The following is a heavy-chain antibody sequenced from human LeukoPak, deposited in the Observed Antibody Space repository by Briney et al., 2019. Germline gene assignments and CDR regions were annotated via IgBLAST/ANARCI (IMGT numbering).Heavy chain of an antibody. Sequence: PSETLSLTCTVSGGSISSSSYYWGWIRQPPGKGLEWIGSIYYSGSTYYNPSLKSRVTISVDTSKNQFSLKLSSVTAADTAVYYCAREGTMRIKNYDIHPWFDPWGQGTLVTVSS. CDR3: AREGTMRIKNYDIHPWFDP. CDR2: IYYSGST. D-gene: IGHD3-9*01. CDR1: GGSISSSSYY. J-gene: IGHJ5*02. V-gene: IGHV4-39*07.